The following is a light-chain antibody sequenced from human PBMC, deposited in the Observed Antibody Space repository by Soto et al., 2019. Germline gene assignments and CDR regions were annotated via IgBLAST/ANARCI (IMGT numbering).Light chain of an antibody. CDR2: AAS. CDR3: QQASSFPLT. CDR1: QGINTW. Sequence: DIQMTQSPSFVSASVGDSVTITCRASQGINTWLAWYQQKPGKAPKLLIYAASSLQRGVPPRFSGSGSGTDFRLSINRLQPEDFATYFCQQASSFPLTFGGGTKIE. V-gene: IGKV1D-12*01. J-gene: IGKJ4*01.